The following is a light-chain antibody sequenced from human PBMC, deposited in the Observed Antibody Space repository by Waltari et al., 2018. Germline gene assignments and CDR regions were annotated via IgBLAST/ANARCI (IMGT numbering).Light chain of an antibody. J-gene: IGKJ1*01. CDR3: QQYNNWPRT. CDR1: QSVSNT. Sequence: EIVMTQSPATLSVSPGARATLSCRASQSVSNTLAWYQQKPGQAPRLLIYGASSRATGIPARFSGSGSGTEFTLTISSLQSEDFAVYYCQQYNNWPRTFGQGTKVEIK. CDR2: GAS. V-gene: IGKV3-15*01.